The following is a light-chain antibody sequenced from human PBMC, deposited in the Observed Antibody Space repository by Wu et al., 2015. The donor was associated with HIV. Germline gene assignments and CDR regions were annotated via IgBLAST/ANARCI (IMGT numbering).Light chain of an antibody. CDR3: HQYGSSHS. CDR2: GAS. J-gene: IGKJ2*03. Sequence: EIVMTQSPATLSVSPGEGVTLSCRASQSVSSYYLAWYQQKPGQAPRLLIYGASSRATGIPDRFSGSGSGTDFTLTISRLEPEDFAVYYCHQYGSSHSFGQGTKLEIK. CDR1: QSVSSYY. V-gene: IGKV3-20*01.